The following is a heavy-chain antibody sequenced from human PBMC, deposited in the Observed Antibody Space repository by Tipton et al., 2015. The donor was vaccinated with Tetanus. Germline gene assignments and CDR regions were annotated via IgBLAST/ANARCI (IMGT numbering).Heavy chain of an antibody. CDR2: IYNSGNT. J-gene: IGHJ6*02. V-gene: IGHV4-39*01. D-gene: IGHD2-21*01. CDR1: GGFISSRSYY. CDR3: ARHFAGGPGCYFYGMDV. Sequence: GLVKPSEPLSLTCTVSGGFISSRSYYWGWIRQPPGKGLEWIGSIYNSGNTYNNPSLQSRVTMYVDTSRNQISLKLTSATAADTGLYFFARHFAGGPGCYFYGMDVWGQGTTVTVSS.